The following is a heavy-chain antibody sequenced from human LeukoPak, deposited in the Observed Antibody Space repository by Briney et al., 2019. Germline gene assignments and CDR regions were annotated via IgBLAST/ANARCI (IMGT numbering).Heavy chain of an antibody. CDR1: GGSMSSYY. CDR2: IYYSGNT. J-gene: IGHJ4*02. Sequence: SETLSLTCTVSGGSMSSYYWGWIRQPPGKGLEWIGSIYYSGNTYHNPSLKSRVTISVDTSKSQFSLKVSSVTAADTAVYFCARHPAGLRRNDFWGQGPRVTVPS. CDR3: ARHPAGLRRNDF. V-gene: IGHV4-39*01. D-gene: IGHD3/OR15-3a*01.